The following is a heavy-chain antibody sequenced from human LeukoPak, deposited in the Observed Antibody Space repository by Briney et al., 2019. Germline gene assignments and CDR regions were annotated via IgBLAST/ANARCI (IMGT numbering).Heavy chain of an antibody. Sequence: GESLKISCQGSGYSFTNYWLGWVRQMPGKGLEWMGIIYPGDSDTKYNPSFEGQVTISADKSITTASLQWSSLKASDTATYYCARRNPISDAFDIWGQGTMVTVSS. V-gene: IGHV5-51*01. CDR1: GYSFTNYW. D-gene: IGHD1-14*01. J-gene: IGHJ3*02. CDR2: IYPGDSDT. CDR3: ARRNPISDAFDI.